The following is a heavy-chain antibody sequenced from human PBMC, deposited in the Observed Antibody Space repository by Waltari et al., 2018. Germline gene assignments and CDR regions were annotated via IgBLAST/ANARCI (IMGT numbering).Heavy chain of an antibody. CDR3: AATYYPPWPSSDY. J-gene: IGHJ4*02. CDR2: CGVGSGNP. CDR1: GFTFTSSA. Sequence: QMQLVQSGPEVKKPGTSVKVSCKASGFTFTSSAMQWVRQARGQRLEWIGWCGVGSGNPTDERKFQERVTSTRDMSTSPAYMELSSLRSEDTAVYYCAATYYPPWPSSDYWGQGTLVTVSS. D-gene: IGHD2-8*01. V-gene: IGHV1-58*02.